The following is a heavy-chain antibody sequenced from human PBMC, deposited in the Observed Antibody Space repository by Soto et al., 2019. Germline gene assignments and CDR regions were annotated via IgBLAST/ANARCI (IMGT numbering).Heavy chain of an antibody. Sequence: GGSLRLSCAASGFTFSVYWMHWVRQAPGKGLVWVSRMKTDASSATYADSVKGRFTISRDNTKNTLYLQMDSLRPEDTAVYFCARGDITARVVKYYGMDVWGQGTTVSVCS. CDR1: GFTFSVYW. CDR3: ARGDITARVVKYYGMDV. CDR2: MKTDASSA. J-gene: IGHJ6*02. V-gene: IGHV3-74*01. D-gene: IGHD6-6*01.